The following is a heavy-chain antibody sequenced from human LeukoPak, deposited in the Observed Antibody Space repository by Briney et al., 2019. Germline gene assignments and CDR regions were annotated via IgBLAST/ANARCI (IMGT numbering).Heavy chain of an antibody. CDR1: GYTFTNYY. V-gene: IGHV1-46*01. CDR2: INRSGGST. CDR3: ARGAVDYYSGMDV. J-gene: IGHJ6*02. Sequence: ASVKVSGKASGYTFTNYYMHWVRQAPGQGLEWMGIINRSGGSTSYAEKFQGRVTMTRDTSTSTVYMELSSLRSEDTAVYYCARGAVDYYSGMDVWGQGTTVTVSS.